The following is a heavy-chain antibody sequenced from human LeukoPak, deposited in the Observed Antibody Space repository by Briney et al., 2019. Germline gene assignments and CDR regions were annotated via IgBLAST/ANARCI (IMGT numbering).Heavy chain of an antibody. CDR2: ISGSGGST. CDR3: AKDQGQEWLARDYFDY. J-gene: IGHJ4*02. Sequence: GGSLRLSCAASGFTFSSYTMSWVRQAPGKGLEWVSAISGSGGSTYYADSVKGRFTISRDNSKNTLYLQMNSLRAVDTAVYYCAKDQGQEWLARDYFDYWSQGTLVTVSS. CDR1: GFTFSSYT. V-gene: IGHV3-23*01. D-gene: IGHD6-19*01.